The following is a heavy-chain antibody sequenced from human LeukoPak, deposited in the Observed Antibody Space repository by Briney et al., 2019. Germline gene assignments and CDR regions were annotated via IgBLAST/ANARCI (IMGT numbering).Heavy chain of an antibody. CDR1: GGSISSSNW. V-gene: IGHV4-4*02. J-gene: IGHJ5*02. CDR2: IYHSGST. Sequence: PSGTLSLTCAVSGGSISSSNWWSWVLQPPGKGLEWIVEIYHSGSTNYNPSLKSRVTISVDKSKNQFSLKLSSVTAADTAVYYCARGRDDGWPGYNWFDAWGQGTLVTVSP. CDR3: ARGRDDGWPGYNWFDA. D-gene: IGHD3/OR15-3a*01.